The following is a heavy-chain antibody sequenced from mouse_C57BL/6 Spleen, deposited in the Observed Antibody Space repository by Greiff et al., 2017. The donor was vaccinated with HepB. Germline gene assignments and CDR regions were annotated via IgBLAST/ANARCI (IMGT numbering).Heavy chain of an antibody. J-gene: IGHJ2*01. V-gene: IGHV1-81*01. CDR2: IYPRSGNT. CDR3: ARDHGSSYDYYFDY. CDR1: GYTFTSYG. D-gene: IGHD1-1*01. Sequence: QVQLQQSGAELARPGASVKLSCKASGYTFTSYGISWVKQRTGQGLEWIGEIYPRSGNTYYNEKFKGKATLTADKSSSTAYMELRSLTSEDSAVYFWARDHGSSYDYYFDYWGQGTTLTVSS.